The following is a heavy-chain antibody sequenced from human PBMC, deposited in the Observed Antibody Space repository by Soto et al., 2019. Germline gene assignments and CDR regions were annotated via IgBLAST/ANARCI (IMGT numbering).Heavy chain of an antibody. J-gene: IGHJ6*02. CDR2: LYTGGSA. CDR3: ARDHLILPANDFFYGSDV. V-gene: IGHV3-53*01. D-gene: IGHD2-21*02. Sequence: GGSLRLSCAASGFSVTDHYMTWVRQAPGKGLEWVSVLYTGGSAYYGDSVKGRFTISRDSSTNTLYLQMNSLKVGDTAFYYCARDHLILPANDFFYGSDVWGRGATVTVSS. CDR1: GFSVTDHY.